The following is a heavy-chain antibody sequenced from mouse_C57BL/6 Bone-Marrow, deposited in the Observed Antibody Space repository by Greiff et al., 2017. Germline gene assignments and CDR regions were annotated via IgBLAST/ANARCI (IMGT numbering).Heavy chain of an antibody. CDR3: ANSSSLWYFDV. CDR1: GYTFTSYW. J-gene: IGHJ1*03. D-gene: IGHD1-1*01. CDR2: IHPSDSDT. Sequence: VQLQQPGAELVKPGASVKVSCKASGYTFTSYWMHWVKQRPGQGLEWIGRIHPSDSDTNYNQKFKGKATLTVDKSSSTAYMQLRSLTSEDSAVYYCANSSSLWYFDVWGTGTTVTVSS. V-gene: IGHV1-74*01.